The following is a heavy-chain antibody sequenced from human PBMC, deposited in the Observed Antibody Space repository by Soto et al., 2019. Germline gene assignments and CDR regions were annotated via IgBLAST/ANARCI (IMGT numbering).Heavy chain of an antibody. D-gene: IGHD7-27*01. CDR2: IWYDGSNK. Sequence: QVQLVESGGGVVQPGRSLRLSCAASGFTFSSYGMHWVRQAPGKGLEWVAVIWYDGSNKYYADSVKGRFTISRDNSKNTMYLQMNSLRTEDTAVYYCARRSFANPWFDYWGQGTLVTVSS. CDR1: GFTFSSYG. J-gene: IGHJ4*02. CDR3: ARRSFANPWFDY. V-gene: IGHV3-33*01.